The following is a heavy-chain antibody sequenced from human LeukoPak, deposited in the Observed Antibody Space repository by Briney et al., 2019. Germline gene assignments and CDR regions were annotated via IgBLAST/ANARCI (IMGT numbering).Heavy chain of an antibody. CDR1: GFTFSHYW. CDR2: ISGSGGTT. Sequence: GGSLRLSCAASGFTFSHYWMSWVRQAPGKGLEWVSAISGSGGTTYYADSVKGRFTISRDNSKNTLYLQMNSLRAEDTAVYYCAKGTTSSGWVWGQGTLVTVSS. V-gene: IGHV3-23*01. CDR3: AKGTTSSGWV. D-gene: IGHD6-19*01. J-gene: IGHJ4*02.